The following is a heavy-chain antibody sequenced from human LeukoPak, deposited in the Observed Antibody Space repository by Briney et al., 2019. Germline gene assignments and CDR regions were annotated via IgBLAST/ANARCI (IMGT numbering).Heavy chain of an antibody. J-gene: IGHJ5*02. D-gene: IGHD2-2*01. V-gene: IGHV4-59*01. Sequence: ASETLSLTCTVSGGPISSYYWSWIRQPPGKGLEWIGYIYYSGSTNYNPSLRSRVTISVDTSKNQFSLKLSSVTAADTAVYYCARARPLQYCSSTSCLVLQNGFDPWGQGTLVTVSS. CDR2: IYYSGST. CDR1: GGPISSYY. CDR3: ARARPLQYCSSTSCLVLQNGFDP.